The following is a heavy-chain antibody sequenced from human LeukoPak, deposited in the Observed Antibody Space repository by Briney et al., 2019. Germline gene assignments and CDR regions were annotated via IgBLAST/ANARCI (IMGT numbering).Heavy chain of an antibody. CDR3: ARGVLGVIPIDY. CDR2: ISYDGSNK. Sequence: GGSLRLSCAPSGFTFNSYAMHWVRQAPGKGLEWVAVISYDGSNKYYTDSVKGRFTISRDNSKNTLYLQMNSLRAEDTAVYYCARGVLGVIPIDYWGQGTLATLPS. J-gene: IGHJ4*02. CDR1: GFTFNSYA. V-gene: IGHV3-30-3*01. D-gene: IGHD3-10*01.